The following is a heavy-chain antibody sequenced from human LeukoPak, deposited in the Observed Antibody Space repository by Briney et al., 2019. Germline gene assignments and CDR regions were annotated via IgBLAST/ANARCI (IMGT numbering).Heavy chain of an antibody. J-gene: IGHJ4*02. CDR1: GYTFTAYF. CDR3: ARGNEFDC. CDR2: INPNSGGT. Sequence: ASVKVSCKASGYTFTAYFIHWVRQAPGQGLEWMGWINPNSGGTNYAQKFQGRVTLTRDTSISTAYMELSRLRSDDTAVYYCARGNEFDCGGEGTLVTVSS. V-gene: IGHV1-2*02. D-gene: IGHD1-1*01.